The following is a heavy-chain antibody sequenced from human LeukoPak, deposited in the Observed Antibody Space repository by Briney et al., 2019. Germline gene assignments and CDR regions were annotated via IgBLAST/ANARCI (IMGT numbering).Heavy chain of an antibody. Sequence: XSVKVSCKASGYTFTGYYIHWVRQAPGQGLEWMGWINPQSGGTIYAQKFQGRVSMTRDTSINTAYMDLSRLRSDDTAVYYCARGLDGDDDYGVGVWGQGTTVTVSS. CDR1: GYTFTGYY. J-gene: IGHJ6*02. V-gene: IGHV1-2*02. CDR3: ARGLDGDDDYGVGV. CDR2: INPQSGGT. D-gene: IGHD1-1*01.